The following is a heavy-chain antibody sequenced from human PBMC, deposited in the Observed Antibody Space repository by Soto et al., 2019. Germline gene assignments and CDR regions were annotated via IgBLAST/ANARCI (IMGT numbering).Heavy chain of an antibody. Sequence: PSETLSLTCTVSGGSISSYFWSWIRQPPGKGLEWIGYIYYTGRTNYNPSLKSRVTISLDTSKNQFSLKLTSVTAADTAVYYCAIFSLWFGPLGANEFWGPGTLVTLSS. CDR1: GGSISSYF. D-gene: IGHD3-10*01. CDR3: AIFSLWFGPLGANEF. V-gene: IGHV4-59*01. CDR2: IYYTGRT. J-gene: IGHJ4*02.